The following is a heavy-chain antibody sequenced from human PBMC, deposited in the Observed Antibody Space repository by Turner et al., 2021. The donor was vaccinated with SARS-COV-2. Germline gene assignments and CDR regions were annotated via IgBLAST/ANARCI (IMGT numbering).Heavy chain of an antibody. Sequence: QVQLVQSGAEVKKPGASVKVTCKVSGYTLIDLSMHWVRQAPGKGLEWMGGFDPGDGETIYAQKFQGRVTMTEDTSTDTAYMELSNLRSEDTAVYYCATAPANYYDSSGSKGFYYYYYGMDVWGQGTTVTVSS. V-gene: IGHV1-24*01. CDR3: ATAPANYYDSSGSKGFYYYYYGMDV. CDR1: GYTLIDLS. J-gene: IGHJ6*02. CDR2: FDPGDGET. D-gene: IGHD3-22*01.